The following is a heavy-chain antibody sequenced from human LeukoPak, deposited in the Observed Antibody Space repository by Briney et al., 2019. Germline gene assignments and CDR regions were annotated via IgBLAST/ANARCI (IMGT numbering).Heavy chain of an antibody. CDR1: GGSISSYY. CDR3: ARFTYGGPFDY. Sequence: ASETLSLTCTVSGGSISSYYWSWIRQPPGKGLEYIGYIYYTGSINYNPSLKSRVTISVDTSKNHFSLRLTSVTAADAAVYYCARFTYGGPFDYWGQGTLVTVSS. J-gene: IGHJ4*02. CDR2: IYYTGSI. D-gene: IGHD4/OR15-4a*01. V-gene: IGHV4-59*01.